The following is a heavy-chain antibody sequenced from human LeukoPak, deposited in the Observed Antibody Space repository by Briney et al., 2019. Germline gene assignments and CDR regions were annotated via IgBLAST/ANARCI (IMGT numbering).Heavy chain of an antibody. V-gene: IGHV3-33*01. CDR2: IWYDGSNK. J-gene: IGHJ6*03. D-gene: IGHD6-6*01. Sequence: PGGSLRLSCAASGFTFSSYGMHWVRQAPGKGLEWVAVIWYDGSNKYYADSVKGRFTISRDNSKNTLYLQMNSLRAEDTAVYYCARDGGGQLGTPYYYYYYMDVWGKGTTVTVSS. CDR1: GFTFSSYG. CDR3: ARDGGGQLGTPYYYYYYMDV.